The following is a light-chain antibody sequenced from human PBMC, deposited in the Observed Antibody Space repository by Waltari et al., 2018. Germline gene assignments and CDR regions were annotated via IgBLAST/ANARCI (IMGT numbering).Light chain of an antibody. J-gene: IGKJ4*01. CDR3: LQRSNWPLT. CDR2: GAS. Sequence: EIVMTQSSATLSLSPGERATLSCRASQSVSSSLAWYQQKPGQAPRLLIYGASSRATGIPDRFSGSGSGTDFTLTISSLEPEDVAVYYCLQRSNWPLTFGGGTKVEIK. CDR1: QSVSSS. V-gene: IGKV3-15*01.